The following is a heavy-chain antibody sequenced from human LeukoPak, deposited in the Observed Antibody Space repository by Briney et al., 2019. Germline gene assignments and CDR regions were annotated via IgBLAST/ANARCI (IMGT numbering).Heavy chain of an antibody. V-gene: IGHV4-39*01. CDR1: GGSISSSSYY. CDR3: ARGRWQWLVTYYFDY. CDR2: IYYSGNT. D-gene: IGHD6-19*01. Sequence: SETLSLTCTVSGGSISSSSYYWGWIRQPPGKGLEWIGSIYYSGNTYYNASLKSQVSISIDTSKNQFSLKLSSVTAADTAVYYCARGRWQWLVTYYFDYWGQGTLVTVSS. J-gene: IGHJ4*02.